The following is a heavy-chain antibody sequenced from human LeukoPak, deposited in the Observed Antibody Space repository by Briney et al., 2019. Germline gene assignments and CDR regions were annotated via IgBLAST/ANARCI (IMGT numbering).Heavy chain of an antibody. Sequence: ASVKVSCKASGYSFGIFGTSWVRQAPGQGLEGMGWISANNGNTNYAQNLQGRVTMTTDTSTSTAYMEPRSLRSDDTAVYYCARVGVVVPAAWFDPWGQGTLVTVSS. J-gene: IGHJ5*02. CDR2: ISANNGNT. D-gene: IGHD2-2*01. CDR3: ARVGVVVPAAWFDP. V-gene: IGHV1-18*01. CDR1: GYSFGIFG.